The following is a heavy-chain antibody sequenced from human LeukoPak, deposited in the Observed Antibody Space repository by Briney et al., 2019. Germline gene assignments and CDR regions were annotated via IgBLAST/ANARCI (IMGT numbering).Heavy chain of an antibody. CDR3: ARAWTSGRYCDY. CDR1: GFTFSSYA. D-gene: IGHD6-19*01. J-gene: IGHJ4*02. Sequence: GGSLRLSCAVSGFTFSSYAMSWVRQAPGKGLEWVSSISSSSSYIYYADSVKGRFTISRDNAKNSLYLQTNSLRAEDTAVYYCARAWTSGRYCDYWGQGTLVTVSS. V-gene: IGHV3-21*01. CDR2: ISSSSSYI.